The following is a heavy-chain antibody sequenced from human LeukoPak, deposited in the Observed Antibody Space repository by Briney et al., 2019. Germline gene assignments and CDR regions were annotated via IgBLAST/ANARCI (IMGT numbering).Heavy chain of an antibody. CDR1: GFTLSSYW. J-gene: IGHJ5*02. CDR3: AREGT. V-gene: IGHV3-74*01. CDR2: INNDGVST. Sequence: PGGSLRLSCATSGFTLSSYWMHWVRQVPGKGLEWLSRINNDGVSTSYADSVKGRFTISRDNAKNTLYLQMNSLRAEDTAVYYCAREGTWGQGTLVTVSS.